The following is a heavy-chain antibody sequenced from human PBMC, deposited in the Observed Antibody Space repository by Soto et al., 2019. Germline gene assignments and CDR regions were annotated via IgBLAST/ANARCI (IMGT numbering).Heavy chain of an antibody. V-gene: IGHV3-30*18. Sequence: GGSLRLSCAASGFTFSSYGMHWVRQAPGKGLEWVAVISYDGSNKYYADSVKGRFTISRDNSKNTLYLQMNSLRAEDTAVYYCAQAGSGTIRFLEWLLYPLGQGTLVTVSS. CDR3: AQAGSGTIRFLEWLLYP. CDR1: GFTFSSYG. CDR2: ISYDGSNK. J-gene: IGHJ5*02. D-gene: IGHD3-3*01.